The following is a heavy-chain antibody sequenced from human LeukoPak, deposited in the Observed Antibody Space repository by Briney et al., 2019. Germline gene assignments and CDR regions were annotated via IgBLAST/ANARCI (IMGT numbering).Heavy chain of an antibody. Sequence: GGSLRLSCAASGFTFSSYSMNWVRQAPGKGLEWVSSVKGRFTISRDNAKNSLYLQMNSLRAEDTAVYYCAREVQGITGTGSGYWYFDLWGRGTLVTVSS. D-gene: IGHD1-7*01. CDR3: AREVQGITGTGSGYWYFDL. V-gene: IGHV3-48*01. J-gene: IGHJ2*01. CDR1: GFTFSSYS.